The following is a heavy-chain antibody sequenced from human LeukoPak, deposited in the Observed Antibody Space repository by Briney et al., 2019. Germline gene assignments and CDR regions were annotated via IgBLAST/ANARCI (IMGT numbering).Heavy chain of an antibody. Sequence: GESLKISCQGSGYTFTSHWIGWVRQMPGKGLEWMGVIQPGDSDTRYSPSFQGQVTISADKSISTAYLQWSSLKASDTAMYYCARLICSSTSCYGPHFDYWGQGTLVTVSS. CDR1: GYTFTSHW. J-gene: IGHJ4*02. D-gene: IGHD2-2*01. V-gene: IGHV5-51*01. CDR3: ARLICSSTSCYGPHFDY. CDR2: IQPGDSDT.